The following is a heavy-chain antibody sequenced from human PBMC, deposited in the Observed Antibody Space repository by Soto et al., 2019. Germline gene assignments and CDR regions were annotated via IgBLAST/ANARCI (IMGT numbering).Heavy chain of an antibody. Sequence: QVQLVESGGGVVQPGRSLRLSCAASGFTFSSYAMHWVRQAPGKGLEWVAVISYDGSNKYYADSVKGRFTISRDNSKNTLYLQMNSLRAEDTAVYYCARVQLNMVTVGGMDVWGQGTTVTVSS. CDR1: GFTFSSYA. CDR2: ISYDGSNK. V-gene: IGHV3-30-3*01. J-gene: IGHJ6*02. CDR3: ARVQLNMVTVGGMDV. D-gene: IGHD5-18*01.